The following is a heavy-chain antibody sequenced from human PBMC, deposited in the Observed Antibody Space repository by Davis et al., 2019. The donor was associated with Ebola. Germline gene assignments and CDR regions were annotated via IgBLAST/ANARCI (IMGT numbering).Heavy chain of an antibody. CDR2: INPNSGGT. CDR1: GYSFTGYN. D-gene: IGHD6-19*01. Sequence: ASVKVSCKASGYSFTGYNMHWLRQAPGQGLEWMGRINPNSGGTDYAQKFQGRVTMTRDTSITTAYMELNRLRSDDTAVYYCALAYASGLYAFDIWGQGTMVTVSS. V-gene: IGHV1-2*06. J-gene: IGHJ3*02. CDR3: ALAYASGLYAFDI.